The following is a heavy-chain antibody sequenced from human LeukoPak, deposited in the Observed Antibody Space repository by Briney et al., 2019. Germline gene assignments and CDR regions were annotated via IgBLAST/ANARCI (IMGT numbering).Heavy chain of an antibody. CDR2: IKPDGSQK. CDR1: GFSFSTYW. Sequence: GGSLRLSCAASGFSFSTYWMTWVRQAPGKGLEWVANIKPDGSQKYCVDSVKGRFTISRDNAKSSLYLQMNSLRAEDTAVYHCARDSGSFFVDFWGQGTLVTVSS. D-gene: IGHD1-26*01. J-gene: IGHJ4*02. V-gene: IGHV3-7*01. CDR3: ARDSGSFFVDF.